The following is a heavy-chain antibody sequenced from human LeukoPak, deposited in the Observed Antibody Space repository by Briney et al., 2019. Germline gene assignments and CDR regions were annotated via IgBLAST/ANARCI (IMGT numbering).Heavy chain of an antibody. V-gene: IGHV4-59*08. Sequence: SETLSLTCTVSGGSFSSYRWSWVRQPPGKGLEWVGCMYNNGNTNYNTSLKARSTISVDTSKNQYTLRLSAVTAADTAVYYCASHPDSVYWGQGTLATVSS. D-gene: IGHD1-14*01. CDR2: MYNNGNT. J-gene: IGHJ4*02. CDR3: ASHPDSVY. CDR1: GGSFSSYR.